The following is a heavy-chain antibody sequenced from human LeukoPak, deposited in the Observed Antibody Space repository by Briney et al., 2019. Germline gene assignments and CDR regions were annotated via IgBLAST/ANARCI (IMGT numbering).Heavy chain of an antibody. D-gene: IGHD6-13*01. CDR1: GFTFDDYA. CDR2: ISWNSGSI. CDR3: AKSTGIAAAGKDFDY. Sequence: GGSLRLSCAASGFTFDDYAMHWVRQAPGKGLEWVSGISWNSGSIGYADSVKGRFTISRDNAKNSPYLQMNSLRAEDTALYYCAKSTGIAAAGKDFDYRGQGTLVTVSS. V-gene: IGHV3-9*01. J-gene: IGHJ4*02.